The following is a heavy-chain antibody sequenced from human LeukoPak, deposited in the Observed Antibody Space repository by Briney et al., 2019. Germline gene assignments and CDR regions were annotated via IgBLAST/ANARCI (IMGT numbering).Heavy chain of an antibody. CDR1: GVSISSYY. CDR2: IYYSGST. D-gene: IGHD4-17*01. Sequence: PSETLSLTCTVSGVSISSYYWSWIRQPPGKGLEWIGYIYYSGSTNYNPSLKSRVTISVDTSNNQFSLKLSSVTAADTAVYYCARVGYGDHDAIDIWGQGTMVTVSS. J-gene: IGHJ3*02. V-gene: IGHV4-59*01. CDR3: ARVGYGDHDAIDI.